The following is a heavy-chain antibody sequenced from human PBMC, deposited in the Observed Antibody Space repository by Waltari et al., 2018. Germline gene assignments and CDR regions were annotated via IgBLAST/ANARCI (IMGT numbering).Heavy chain of an antibody. J-gene: IGHJ4*02. CDR2: IYYSGST. D-gene: IGHD3-10*01. CDR3: ARGVITMVQGRFDY. V-gene: IGHV4-30-4*08. CDR1: GGSISSGAYY. Sequence: QVQLQESGPGLVKPSQTLSLTCTFSGGSISSGAYYWTWIRQPPGKGLEWIGYIYYSGSTYYNPSLKSRVTISVDTSKNQFSLKLSSVTAADTAVYYCARGVITMVQGRFDYWGQGTLVTVSS.